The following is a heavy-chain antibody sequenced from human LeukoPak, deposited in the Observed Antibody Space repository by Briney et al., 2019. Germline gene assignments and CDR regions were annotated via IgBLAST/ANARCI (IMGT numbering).Heavy chain of an antibody. Sequence: SETLSLTCTVSGGSISGYYWSWIRQPPGKGLEWVGYISYSGSTNYNPSLKSRVTISVDTSKNQFSLKLSSVTAADTAVYYCARGPDSSGPAFDYWGQGTLVTVSS. J-gene: IGHJ4*02. V-gene: IGHV4-59*08. D-gene: IGHD3-22*01. CDR3: ARGPDSSGPAFDY. CDR2: ISYSGST. CDR1: GGSISGYY.